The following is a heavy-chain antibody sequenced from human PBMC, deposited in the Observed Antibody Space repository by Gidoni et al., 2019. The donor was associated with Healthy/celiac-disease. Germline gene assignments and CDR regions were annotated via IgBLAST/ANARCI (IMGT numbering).Heavy chain of an antibody. CDR2: FDPEDGET. J-gene: IGHJ6*02. V-gene: IGHV1-24*01. Sequence: TELSMHWVRQAPGKGLEWMGGFDPEDGETIYAQKFQGRVAMTEDTSTDTAYMAPSSLRSEDTAVYYCATGVGTTIYGMDVWGQGTTVTVSS. D-gene: IGHD1-26*01. CDR3: ATGVGTTIYGMDV. CDR1: TELS.